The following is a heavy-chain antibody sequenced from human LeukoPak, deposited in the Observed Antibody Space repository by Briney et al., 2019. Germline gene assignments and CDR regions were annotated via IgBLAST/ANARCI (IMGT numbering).Heavy chain of an antibody. D-gene: IGHD2-21*01. V-gene: IGHV1-69*01. CDR2: IIPIFGTA. CDR1: GGTFSSYA. Sequence: SVKVSCKASGGTFSSYAVSWVRQAPGQGLEWMGGIIPIFGTANYAQKFQGRVTITADESTSTAYMELSSLRSEDTAVYYCARDPLAYCGGDCYRLYAFDIWGQGTMVTVSS. J-gene: IGHJ3*02. CDR3: ARDPLAYCGGDCYRLYAFDI.